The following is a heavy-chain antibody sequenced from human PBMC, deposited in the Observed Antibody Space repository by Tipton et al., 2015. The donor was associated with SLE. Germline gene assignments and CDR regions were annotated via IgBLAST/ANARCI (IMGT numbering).Heavy chain of an antibody. V-gene: IGHV4-34*01. CDR3: ASLGMDLYFDL. Sequence: LRLSCAVYGESFSGYYWTWIRQPPGKGLEWIGEIDDSGSTNFNPSLKSRITMSVDTSKNQFSLRLTSVTAADTALYYCASLGMDLYFDLWGRGTLVTVSS. CDR1: GESFSGYY. J-gene: IGHJ2*01. CDR2: IDDSGST. D-gene: IGHD7-27*01.